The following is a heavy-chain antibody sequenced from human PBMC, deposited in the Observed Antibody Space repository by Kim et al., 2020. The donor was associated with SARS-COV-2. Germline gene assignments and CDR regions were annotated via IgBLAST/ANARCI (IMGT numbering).Heavy chain of an antibody. J-gene: IGHJ6*02. Sequence: SETLSLTCAVYGGSFSGYYWSWIRQPPGKGLEWIGEINHSGSTNYNRSLKSRVTISVDTSKNQFSLKLSSVTAADTAVYYCARGPVYGNYYYGMDVWGQGTTVTVSS. CDR2: INHSGST. D-gene: IGHD4-17*01. CDR3: ARGPVYGNYYYGMDV. CDR1: GGSFSGYY. V-gene: IGHV4-34*01.